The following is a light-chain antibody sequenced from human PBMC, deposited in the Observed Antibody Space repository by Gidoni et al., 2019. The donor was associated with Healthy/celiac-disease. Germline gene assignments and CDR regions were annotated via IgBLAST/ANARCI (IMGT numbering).Light chain of an antibody. CDR2: YAS. CDR3: QQYYRNPP. V-gene: IGKV1D-43*01. Sequence: AIRMTQSPFSLSASVGDRVTITCWASQGISSYLAWYQQKPAKAPKLSIYYASSWQSGVPSRFSGSGSGTDYTLTISSLQPEDFATYYCQQYYRNPPFGGGTKVEIK. CDR1: QGISSY. J-gene: IGKJ4*01.